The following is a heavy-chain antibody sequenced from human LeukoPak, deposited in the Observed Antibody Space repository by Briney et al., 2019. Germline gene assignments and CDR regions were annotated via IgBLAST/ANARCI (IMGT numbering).Heavy chain of an antibody. V-gene: IGHV3-53*01. Sequence: GGSLRLSCAASGFTVSSNFMSWVRQAPGKGLEWVSVIYSGGSTYYADSVKGRFTISRDNSKNTLYLQMNSLRAEDTAVYYCARGTTLVTNYFDYWGQGTLVTVSS. J-gene: IGHJ4*02. CDR2: IYSGGST. CDR1: GFTVSSNF. D-gene: IGHD5-18*01. CDR3: ARGTTLVTNYFDY.